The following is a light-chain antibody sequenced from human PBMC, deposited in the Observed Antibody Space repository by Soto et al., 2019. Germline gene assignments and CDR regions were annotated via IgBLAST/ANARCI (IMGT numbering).Light chain of an antibody. CDR3: QQYDNWPSLT. Sequence: IVLTQTPATLSLSPGERATLSCRASTSVGRNLAWYQQKPGQAPRLLIYGASTRATGIPATFSGGGSGTEFTLTISSLQSEDFAIYYCQQYDNWPSLTFGGGTKVDVK. J-gene: IGKJ4*01. V-gene: IGKV3-15*01. CDR2: GAS. CDR1: TSVGRN.